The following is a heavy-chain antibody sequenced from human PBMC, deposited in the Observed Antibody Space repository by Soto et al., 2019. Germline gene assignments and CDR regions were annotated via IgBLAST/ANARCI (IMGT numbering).Heavy chain of an antibody. CDR3: ARRTAAAYYMDV. V-gene: IGHV3-30*03. J-gene: IGHJ6*03. CDR2: ISYDGRHE. CDR1: GFTFSNYA. D-gene: IGHD6-13*01. Sequence: GGSLRLSCAASGFTFSNYAMFWVRQSPGEGLEWVAVISYDGRHEDYVDSVKGRFSISRDNSKDTLYLQMDSLKAEDTAVYYCARRTAAAYYMDVWGKGTTVTVSS.